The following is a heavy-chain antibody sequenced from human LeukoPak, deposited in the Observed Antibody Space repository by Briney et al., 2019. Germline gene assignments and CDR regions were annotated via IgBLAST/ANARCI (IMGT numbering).Heavy chain of an antibody. D-gene: IGHD4-17*01. J-gene: IGHJ4*02. CDR2: IWYDGSNK. CDR3: ARDQNDYGDYVFDY. CDR1: GFTFSSYG. Sequence: PGRSLRLSCAASGFTFSSYGMHWVRQAPGKGLEWVAVIWYDGSNKYYADSVKGRFTISRDNSKNTLYLQMNSLRAEDTAVYYCARDQNDYGDYVFDYWGQGTLVTVSS. V-gene: IGHV3-33*01.